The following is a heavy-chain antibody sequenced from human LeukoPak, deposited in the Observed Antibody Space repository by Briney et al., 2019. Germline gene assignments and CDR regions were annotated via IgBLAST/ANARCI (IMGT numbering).Heavy chain of an antibody. D-gene: IGHD3-22*01. CDR2: ISGSGGST. V-gene: IGHV3-23*01. Sequence: PGGSLRLSCAASGFTFSSYAMSWVRQAPRKGLEWVSSISGSGGSTHYADSVKGRFTISRDNSKNTLYLQMNSLRVEDTAVYYCAKAGDSSGYYVVDYWGQGTLVTVSS. CDR1: GFTFSSYA. J-gene: IGHJ4*02. CDR3: AKAGDSSGYYVVDY.